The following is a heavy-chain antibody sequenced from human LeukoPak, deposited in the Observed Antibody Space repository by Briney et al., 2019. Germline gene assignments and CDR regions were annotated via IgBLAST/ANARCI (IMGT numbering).Heavy chain of an antibody. CDR1: GFTFSDYY. CDR2: ISSSSSYI. D-gene: IGHD1-1*01. J-gene: IGHJ4*02. Sequence: PGGSLRLSCAASGFTFSDYYMSWIRQAPGEGLEWVSYISSSSSYIYYADSVKGRFTISRDNAKNSLYLQMNSLRAEDTAVYYCARVTRSTGSPFDYWGQETLVTVSS. V-gene: IGHV3-11*06. CDR3: ARVTRSTGSPFDY.